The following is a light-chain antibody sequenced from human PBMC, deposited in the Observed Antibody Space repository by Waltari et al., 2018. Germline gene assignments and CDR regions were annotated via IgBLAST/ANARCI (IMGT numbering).Light chain of an antibody. Sequence: DIQVTQSPSTLSASVGDRVTITCRASQSISGWLAWYQQKPGNAPKLLIYQAFTLESGVPSRFSGSGSGTYFTLTISSLQPDDFATYFCQQYNSPPTFGQGTKVEIK. CDR1: QSISGW. CDR3: QQYNSPPT. V-gene: IGKV1-5*03. CDR2: QAF. J-gene: IGKJ1*01.